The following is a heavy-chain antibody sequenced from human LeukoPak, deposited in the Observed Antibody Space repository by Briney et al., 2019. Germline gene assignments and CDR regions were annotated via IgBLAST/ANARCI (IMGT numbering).Heavy chain of an antibody. J-gene: IGHJ4*02. CDR3: AKDIRRGDNYGYDQFAY. Sequence: PGRSLRLSCAASGFTFSTYGMHWARQAPGKGLEWVAFIQYDGTNKYYADSVKGRFTISRDNSKNTVYLQMNSLRPEDTALYYCAKDIRRGDNYGYDQFAYWGQGTLVTVSS. V-gene: IGHV3-30*02. CDR2: IQYDGTNK. D-gene: IGHD5-18*01. CDR1: GFTFSTYG.